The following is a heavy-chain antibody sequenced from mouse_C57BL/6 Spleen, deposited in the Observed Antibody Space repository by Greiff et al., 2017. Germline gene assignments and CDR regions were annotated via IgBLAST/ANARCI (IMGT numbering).Heavy chain of an antibody. CDR3: ARHYGSSHWYFDV. V-gene: IGHV1-52*01. CDR1: GYTFTSYW. J-gene: IGHJ1*03. D-gene: IGHD1-1*01. CDR2: IDPSDSET. Sequence: VQLQQPGAELVRPGSSVKLSCKASGYTFTSYWMHWVKQRPIQGLEWIGNIDPSDSETHYNQKFKDKATLTVDKSSSTAYTQLSSLTSEDSAVYYGARHYGSSHWYFDVWGTGTTVTVSS.